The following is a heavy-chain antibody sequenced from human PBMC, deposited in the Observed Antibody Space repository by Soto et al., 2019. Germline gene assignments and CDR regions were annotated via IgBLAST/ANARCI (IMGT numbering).Heavy chain of an antibody. CDR2: ISAYNGNT. CDR3: AIRPGYSYGYVSGYYYGMDV. D-gene: IGHD5-18*01. V-gene: IGHV1-18*01. J-gene: IGHJ6*02. Sequence: ASVKVSCKASGYTFTSYSISWVRQAPGQGLEWMGWISAYNGNTNYAQKLQGRVTMTTDTSTSTAYMELRSLRSDDTAVYYCAIRPGYSYGYVSGYYYGMDVWGQGTTVTVSS. CDR1: GYTFTSYS.